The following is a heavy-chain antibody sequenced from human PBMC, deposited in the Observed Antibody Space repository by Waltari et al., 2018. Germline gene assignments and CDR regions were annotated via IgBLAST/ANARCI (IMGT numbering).Heavy chain of an antibody. CDR1: GFPFSSYW. CDR2: INSDGSST. D-gene: IGHD2-2*01. Sequence: EVQLLESGGGLVQPGGSLRLSCAAPGFPFSSYWMYWVRQAPGKGVVWVSRINSDGSSTAYADSVQGRFTISRDNAKNTLYLQMNSLRADDTAVYFCARLGSSTDFWYFDLWGRGTLVTVSS. CDR3: ARLGSSTDFWYFDL. V-gene: IGHV3-74*01. J-gene: IGHJ2*01.